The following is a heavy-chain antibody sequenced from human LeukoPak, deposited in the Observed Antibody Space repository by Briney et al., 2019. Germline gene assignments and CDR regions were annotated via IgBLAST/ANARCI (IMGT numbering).Heavy chain of an antibody. V-gene: IGHV1-8*01. J-gene: IGHJ5*02. CDR3: ARVRPPIPYCSGGSCYSFDP. CDR2: MNPNSGNT. Sequence: GASVKVSCKASGYTFTSYDINWVRQATGQGLEWMGWMNPNSGNTGYAQKFQGRVTMTRNTSISTAYMELSSLRSEDTAVYYCARVRPPIPYCSGGSCYSFDPWGQGTLVTVSS. CDR1: GYTFTSYD. D-gene: IGHD2-15*01.